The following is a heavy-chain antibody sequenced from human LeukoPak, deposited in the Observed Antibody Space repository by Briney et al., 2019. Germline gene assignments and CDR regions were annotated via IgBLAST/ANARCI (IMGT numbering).Heavy chain of an antibody. J-gene: IGHJ4*02. CDR3: ASTTYDYDTSGHYFLDY. Sequence: PSETLSLTCTVSGGSIYSYYWSWIRQPAGKGLEWIGRIYTSGTTNYNPSLKSRVTMSVDTSKNHFSLQLRSVTAADTAVYYCASTTYDYDTSGHYFLDYWGQGSLVTVSS. CDR2: IYTSGTT. V-gene: IGHV4-4*07. CDR1: GGSIYSYY. D-gene: IGHD3-22*01.